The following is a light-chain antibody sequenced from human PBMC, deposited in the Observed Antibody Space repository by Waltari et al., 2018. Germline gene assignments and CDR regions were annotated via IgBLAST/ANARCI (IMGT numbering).Light chain of an antibody. V-gene: IGKV1-5*03. CDR2: KAS. J-gene: IGKJ1*01. CDR1: QSIKSW. CDR3: QQYQTYWT. Sequence: DIQMTQSPSTLSASVGDTVTITCRASQSIKSWLAWYQIKPGKAPNPLIYKASSLESGVPARFSGSGSGTEFTLTITSLQPDDFAVYYCQQYQTYWTFGQGTKVEIK.